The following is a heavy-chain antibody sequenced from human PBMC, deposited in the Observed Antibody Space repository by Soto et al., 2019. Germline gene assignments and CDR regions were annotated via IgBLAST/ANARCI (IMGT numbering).Heavy chain of an antibody. D-gene: IGHD1-7*01. V-gene: IGHV1-18*04. J-gene: IGHJ4*02. CDR1: GYPFGTYA. CDR3: ARTYSWNSEGFDH. Sequence: QVQLEQSGAEVKEPGASVKVSCKASGYPFGTYAITWVRQSPGQGLEWVGWISTNSGNTYYAQNFQGRVTLTTDTSTTTAYMELMSLTSDDTAIYYCARTYSWNSEGFDHWGQGTLVTVST. CDR2: ISTNSGNT.